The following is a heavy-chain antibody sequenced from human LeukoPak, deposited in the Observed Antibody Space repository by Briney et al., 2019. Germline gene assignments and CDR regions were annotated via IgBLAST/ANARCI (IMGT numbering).Heavy chain of an antibody. CDR1: GYSISSDYY. D-gene: IGHD3-22*01. Sequence: KPSETLSLTCAVSGYSISSDYYWGWIRQPPVKGLEWIGSIYHSGSTYYNPSLESRVTISLDTSKNQFSLKLSSVTAADTAVYYCARRRYYDSTGYFEWGRGSLVTVSS. CDR2: IYHSGST. CDR3: ARRRYYDSTGYFE. V-gene: IGHV4-38-2*01. J-gene: IGHJ1*01.